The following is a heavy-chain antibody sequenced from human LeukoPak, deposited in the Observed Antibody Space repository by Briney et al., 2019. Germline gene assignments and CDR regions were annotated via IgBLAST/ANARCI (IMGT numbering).Heavy chain of an antibody. D-gene: IGHD1-26*01. Sequence: SETLSLTCTVSGGSISSYYWSWIRQPPRKGLEWIGYIYYSGSTNYNPSLKSRVTISVDTSKNQFSLKLSSVTAADTAVYYCARNKIGGDYYYYMDVWGKGTTVTVSS. CDR2: IYYSGST. CDR1: GGSISSYY. CDR3: ARNKIGGDYYYYMDV. V-gene: IGHV4-59*01. J-gene: IGHJ6*03.